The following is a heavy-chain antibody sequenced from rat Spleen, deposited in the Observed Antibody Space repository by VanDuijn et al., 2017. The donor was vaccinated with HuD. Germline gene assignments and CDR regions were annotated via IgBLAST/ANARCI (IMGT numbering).Heavy chain of an antibody. D-gene: IGHD1-9*01. CDR2: ISYRGST. Sequence: EVQLQESGPGLVKPSQSLSLTCSVTGYSITSNYWGWIRKFPGNKMEWIGHISYRGSTSYNPSLKSRISITRDTSKNQFFLQLNSVNTEEKATYYWARRILRVYGRLYFDYWGQGVMVTVSS. J-gene: IGHJ2*01. CDR3: ARRILRVYGRLYFDY. CDR1: GYSITSNY. V-gene: IGHV3-1*01.